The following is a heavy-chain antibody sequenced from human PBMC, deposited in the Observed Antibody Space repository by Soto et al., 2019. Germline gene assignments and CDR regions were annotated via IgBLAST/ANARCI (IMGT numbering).Heavy chain of an antibody. J-gene: IGHJ6*02. CDR1: GFTFSSYA. Sequence: QVQLVESGGGVVQPRRSLRLSCAASGFTFSSYAMHWVRQAPGKGLEWVAVISYDGSNKYYADSVKGRFTISRDNSKNTLYLQMNSLRAEDTAVYYCARDCIAARPGGGIYYYYGMDVWGQGTTVTVSS. CDR3: ARDCIAARPGGGIYYYYGMDV. V-gene: IGHV3-30-3*01. CDR2: ISYDGSNK. D-gene: IGHD6-6*01.